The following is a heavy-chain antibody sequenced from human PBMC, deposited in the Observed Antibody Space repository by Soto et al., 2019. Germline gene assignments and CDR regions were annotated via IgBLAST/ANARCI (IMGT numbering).Heavy chain of an antibody. D-gene: IGHD5-12*01. CDR2: IYYSGST. J-gene: IGHJ3*02. CDR1: GGSISSYY. V-gene: IGHV4-59*01. Sequence: PSETLSLTCTVSGGSISSYYWSWIRQPPGKGLEWIGYIYYSGSTNYNPSLKSRVTISVDTSKNQFSLKLSSVTAADTAVYYCAREYRDGYNYDAFDIWGQGTMVT. CDR3: AREYRDGYNYDAFDI.